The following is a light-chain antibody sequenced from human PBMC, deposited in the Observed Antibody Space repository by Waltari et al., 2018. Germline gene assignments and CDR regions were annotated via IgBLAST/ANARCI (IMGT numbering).Light chain of an antibody. V-gene: IGKV2-30*02. J-gene: IGKJ1*01. CDR2: KVS. CDR3: MQGTHWPWT. CDR1: QSLVHSDGNTY. Sequence: SPLSLPVTLGQPASISCSSSQSLVHSDGNTYLNWFHQRPGQSPRRLIYKVSNRDSGVPDRFSGSGSGTDFTLKISRVEAEDVGVYYCMQGTHWPWTFGQGTKVEIK.